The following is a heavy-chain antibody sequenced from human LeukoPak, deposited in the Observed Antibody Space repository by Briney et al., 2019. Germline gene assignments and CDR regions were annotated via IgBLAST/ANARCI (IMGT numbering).Heavy chain of an antibody. V-gene: IGHV1-69*02. Sequence: SVKVSCKASGGTFSSYTISWVRQAPGQGLEWMGRIIPILGIANYAQKFQGRVTMTRDTSTSTVYMELSSLRSEDTAVYYCARGPSYYYDSSGYDSPFDYWGQGTLVTVSS. CDR1: GGTFSSYT. CDR2: IIPILGIA. D-gene: IGHD3-22*01. CDR3: ARGPSYYYDSSGYDSPFDY. J-gene: IGHJ4*02.